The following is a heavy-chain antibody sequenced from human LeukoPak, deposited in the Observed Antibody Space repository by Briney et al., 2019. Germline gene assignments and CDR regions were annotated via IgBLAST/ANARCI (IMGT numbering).Heavy chain of an antibody. CDR1: GGSISSYY. D-gene: IGHD6-13*01. V-gene: IGHV4-59*01. J-gene: IGHJ4*02. Sequence: SETLSLTCTVSGGSISSYYWSWMRQPPGKGLEWIGYIYYSGTTNYNPSLKSRVTISVDTSKNQFSLRLSSVTAADTAVYYCARGVYIAAAQYAYWGQGTLVTVSS. CDR2: IYYSGTT. CDR3: ARGVYIAAAQYAY.